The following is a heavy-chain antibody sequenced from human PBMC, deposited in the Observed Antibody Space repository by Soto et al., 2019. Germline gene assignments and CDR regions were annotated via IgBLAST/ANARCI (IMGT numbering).Heavy chain of an antibody. D-gene: IGHD3-22*01. V-gene: IGHV3-66*01. CDR1: GFTVSNNN. CDR3: AREAIIVIAAPEYYFDY. J-gene: IGHJ4*02. Sequence: GGSLRLSCAASGFTVSNNNMSWVRQAPGKGLEWVSVIYTGGYTNYADSVKGRFTISRDSSKNTLYLQMDSLRAEDTAVYYCAREAIIVIAAPEYYFDYWGQGTLVTVSS. CDR2: IYTGGYT.